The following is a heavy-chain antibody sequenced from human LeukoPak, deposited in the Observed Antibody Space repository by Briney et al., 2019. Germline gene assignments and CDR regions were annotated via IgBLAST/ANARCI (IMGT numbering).Heavy chain of an antibody. D-gene: IGHD3-16*01. V-gene: IGHV4-38-2*02. CDR2: IYHSGST. CDR3: ARVLWVPNYYMHV. Sequence: SETLSLTCTVSGYSISSGYYWGWIRQPPGKGLEWIGSIYHSGSTYYNPSLKSRVTISVDTSKNQFSLKLSSVTAADTAVYYCARVLWVPNYYMHVWGKGTTVTVSS. CDR1: GYSISSGYY. J-gene: IGHJ6*03.